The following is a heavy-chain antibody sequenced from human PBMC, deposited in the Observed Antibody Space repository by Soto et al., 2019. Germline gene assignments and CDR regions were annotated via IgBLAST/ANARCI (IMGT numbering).Heavy chain of an antibody. CDR3: VRDGTKTLRDWFDP. CDR2: IYATGTT. Sequence: PSETLSLTCTVSGASISGFHWSWIRKSAGKGLEWIGRIYATGTTDYNPSLKSRVMMSVDTSKKRFSLKLRSVTAADTAVYYCVRDGTKTLRDWFDPWGQGISVTVSS. J-gene: IGHJ5*02. V-gene: IGHV4-4*07. D-gene: IGHD1-1*01. CDR1: GASISGFH.